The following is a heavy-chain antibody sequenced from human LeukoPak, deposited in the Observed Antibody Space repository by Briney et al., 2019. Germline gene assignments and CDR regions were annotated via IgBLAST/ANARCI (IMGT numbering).Heavy chain of an antibody. CDR2: IYHSGST. J-gene: IGHJ4*02. V-gene: IGHV4-38-2*02. D-gene: IGHD5-12*01. Sequence: SETLSLTCTVSGYSISSGYYWGWIRQPPGKGLEWIGSIYHSGSTYYNPSLKSRVTISVDTSKNQFSLKLSSVTAADTAVYYCARVGDIVATITGFDYWGQGTLVTVSS. CDR3: ARVGDIVATITGFDY. CDR1: GYSISSGYY.